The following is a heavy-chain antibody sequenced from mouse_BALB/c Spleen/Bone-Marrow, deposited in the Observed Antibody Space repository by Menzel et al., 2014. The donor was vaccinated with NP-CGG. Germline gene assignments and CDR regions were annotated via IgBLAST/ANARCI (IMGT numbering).Heavy chain of an antibody. CDR1: GFTFSDYY. CDR3: VLRWFAY. J-gene: IGHJ3*01. CDR2: ISDGGSYT. D-gene: IGHD1-1*01. V-gene: IGHV5-4*02. Sequence: EVMLVESGGGLVKPGGSLKLSCAASGFTFSDYYMYWVRQTPEKGLEWVATISDGGSYTYYPDSVKGRFTISRDNAKNNLYLQMSSLKSEDTAMYYCVLRWFAYWGQGTLVTVSA.